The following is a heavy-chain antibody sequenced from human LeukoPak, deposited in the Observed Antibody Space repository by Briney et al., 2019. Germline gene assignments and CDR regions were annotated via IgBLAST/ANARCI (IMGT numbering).Heavy chain of an antibody. CDR1: GFTFSSYA. CDR3: AKDMRFDWTPYYFDY. J-gene: IGHJ4*02. CDR2: ISGSGGST. V-gene: IGHV3-23*01. Sequence: GGSLRLSCAASGFTFSSYARSWVRQAPGKGLEWVSAISGSGGSTYYADSVKGRFTISRDNSKNTLYLQMNSLRAEDTAVYYCAKDMRFDWTPYYFDYWGQGTLVTVSS. D-gene: IGHD3-9*01.